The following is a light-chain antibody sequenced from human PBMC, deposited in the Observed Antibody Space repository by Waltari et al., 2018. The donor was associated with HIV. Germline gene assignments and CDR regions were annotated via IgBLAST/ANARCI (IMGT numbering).Light chain of an antibody. CDR3: QSYDSSLSNWV. Sequence: QPVLPQPPSVSGAPAQRVTISCTGRSPNIGAGYDVHWDQQLPGTAPKLLIYGTSKRPSGVPDRFSGSKSGTSASLAITGLQPDEETDYYCQSYDSSLSNWVFGGGTKVTVL. CDR1: SPNIGAGYD. V-gene: IGLV1-40*01. J-gene: IGLJ3*02. CDR2: GTS.